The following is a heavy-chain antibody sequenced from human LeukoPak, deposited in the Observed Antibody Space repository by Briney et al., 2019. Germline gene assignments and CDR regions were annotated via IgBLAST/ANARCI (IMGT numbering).Heavy chain of an antibody. V-gene: IGHV3-23*01. J-gene: IGHJ4*02. Sequence: PGGSLRLSCTGSGFTFGIYAMNWFRQAPGKGLEWVSVITGNSGLIDYADSVKGRFTISRDNDRNTLYLQMTTLRAEDTAIYFCAKDRTPDGFYSIDYWGQGVLVTVSS. D-gene: IGHD2-15*01. CDR2: ITGNSGLI. CDR3: AKDRTPDGFYSIDY. CDR1: GFTFGIYA.